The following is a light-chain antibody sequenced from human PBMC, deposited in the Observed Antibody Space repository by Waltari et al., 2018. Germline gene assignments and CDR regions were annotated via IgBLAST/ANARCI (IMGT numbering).Light chain of an antibody. V-gene: IGKV1-39*01. Sequence: DIQMTQSPSSLSASGGDRVTITCRASQRISSYLNWYQQKPGKAPKLLIYAASSLQSGVPSRFSGSGSGTDFTLTISSLQPEDFATYYCQQSYSTPWTFGQGTKVEIK. J-gene: IGKJ1*01. CDR1: QRISSY. CDR2: AAS. CDR3: QQSYSTPWT.